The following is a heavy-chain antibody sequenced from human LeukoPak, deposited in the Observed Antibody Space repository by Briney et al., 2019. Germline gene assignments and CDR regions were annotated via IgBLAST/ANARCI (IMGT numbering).Heavy chain of an antibody. Sequence: GGSLRLSCAASGLTVSSKYMSWVRQARGKGLEWVSVMYNNGNTHYADSVKGRFTISRDNVKNTLYLQMNSLRPEDTAVYYCARVGGDRVAYWGQGTLVTVSS. CDR2: MYNNGNT. CDR3: ARVGGDRVAY. CDR1: GLTVSSKY. V-gene: IGHV3-53*01. D-gene: IGHD4-17*01. J-gene: IGHJ4*02.